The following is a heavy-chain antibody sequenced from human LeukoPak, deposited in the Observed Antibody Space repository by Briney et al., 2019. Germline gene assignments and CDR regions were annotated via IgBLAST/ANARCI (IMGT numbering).Heavy chain of an antibody. CDR3: ARVGGYSGSYFYYFDY. Sequence: ASVKVSCKASDYTFTSYGISWVRQAPGQGLEWMGWISGYNGNTNYAQKLQGRVTMTTDTSTSTAYMELRSLRPDDTAVYYCARVGGYSGSYFYYFDYWGQGTLVTVSS. CDR1: DYTFTSYG. CDR2: ISGYNGNT. D-gene: IGHD1-26*01. V-gene: IGHV1-18*01. J-gene: IGHJ4*02.